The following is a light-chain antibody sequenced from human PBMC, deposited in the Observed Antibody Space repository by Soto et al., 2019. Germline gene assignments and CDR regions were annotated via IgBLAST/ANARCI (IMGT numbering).Light chain of an antibody. CDR2: AAS. J-gene: IGKJ1*01. CDR3: QPRYSTPVT. V-gene: IGKV1-39*01. CDR1: QSISNY. Sequence: DIQMTQSPSSLSASVGDRVTITCRASQSISNYLNWYQFKAGKAPKPLIYAASTLQSGVPPRFSGSGSVTQFTLPIRGLQPEDFATYYCQPRYSTPVTFGQGTKVDIK.